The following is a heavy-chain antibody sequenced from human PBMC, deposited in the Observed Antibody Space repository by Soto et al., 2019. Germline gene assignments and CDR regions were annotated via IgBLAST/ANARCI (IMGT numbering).Heavy chain of an antibody. V-gene: IGHV3-48*03. CDR2: ISASGSTI. Sequence: LRLSCAASGFTFSSYEMNWVRQAPGKGLEWVSHISASGSTIYYADSVKGRFSISRDNAKNSVFLQMNSLRAEDTAVYYCATEAGGNYLVAFDMWGQGTKVTVSS. J-gene: IGHJ3*02. D-gene: IGHD1-26*01. CDR1: GFTFSSYE. CDR3: ATEAGGNYLVAFDM.